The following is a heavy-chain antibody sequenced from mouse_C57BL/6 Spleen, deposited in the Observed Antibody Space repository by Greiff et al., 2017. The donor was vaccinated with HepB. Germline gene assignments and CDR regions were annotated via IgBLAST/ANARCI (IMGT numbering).Heavy chain of an antibody. D-gene: IGHD2-4*01. Sequence: VKLQESGPELVKPGASVKISCKASGYAFSSSWMNWVKQRPGKGLEWIGRIYPGDGDTNYNQKFKGKSTLTVDKSSSTAYMQLSSLTSEDSAVYYCARKGDYAPLAYWGQGTLVTVSA. CDR1: GYAFSSSW. J-gene: IGHJ3*01. CDR2: IYPGDGDT. CDR3: ARKGDYAPLAY. V-gene: IGHV1-82*01.